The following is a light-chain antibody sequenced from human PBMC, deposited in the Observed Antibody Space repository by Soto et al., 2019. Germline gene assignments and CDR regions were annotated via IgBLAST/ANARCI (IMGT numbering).Light chain of an antibody. CDR3: QQYGRSPPIT. V-gene: IGKV3-20*01. CDR2: GAS. Sequence: EIVLTQSPGTLSLSPGERATLSCRASQSVSSSYLVWYQQKPGQAPRLLIYGASIRATGIPDRFSGSGSGTDFTLTISRLEPEDFAVYYCQQYGRSPPITFGQGTRLEIK. J-gene: IGKJ5*01. CDR1: QSVSSSY.